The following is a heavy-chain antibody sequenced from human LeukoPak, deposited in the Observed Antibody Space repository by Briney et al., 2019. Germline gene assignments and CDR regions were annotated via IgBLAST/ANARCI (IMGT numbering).Heavy chain of an antibody. CDR2: ISGSGGST. J-gene: IGHJ4*02. Sequence: GGSLRLSCAASGFTFSSYGMRWVRQAPGKGLEGVSVISGSGGSTYYADSVKGRFTISRDNSKNTLYLQVNSLRAEDTAVYYCAKGGKWDVTPFDYWGQGTLVTVSS. CDR3: AKGGKWDVTPFDY. D-gene: IGHD1-26*01. CDR1: GFTFSSYG. V-gene: IGHV3-23*01.